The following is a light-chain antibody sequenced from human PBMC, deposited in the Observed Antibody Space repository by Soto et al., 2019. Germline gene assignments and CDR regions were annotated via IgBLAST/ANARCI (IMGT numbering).Light chain of an antibody. Sequence: EIVLTQSPGTLSLSPGERATFSCRASQSVSSNYLAWYQQKTGXXXRXXXXGXXSRATGIPDRFSGSGSGTDFTLTISRLEPEDFAVYYCQQYGSSPRTFGQGTKVEIK. CDR1: QSVSSNY. J-gene: IGKJ1*01. CDR2: GXX. CDR3: QQYGSSPRT. V-gene: IGKV3-20*01.